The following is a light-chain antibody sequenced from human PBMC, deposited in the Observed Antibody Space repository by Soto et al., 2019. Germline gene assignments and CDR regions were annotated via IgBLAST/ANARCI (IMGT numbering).Light chain of an antibody. CDR3: QQCDSSPRT. V-gene: IGKV3-20*01. Sequence: EIVLTQSPGTLSLSPGERATLSCRASQSVSSSYLAWHQQKPGQAPRLLIYAASSRATGIPDRFSGSGSGTDFTLTISRLQPEDFAAYYCQQCDSSPRTFGQGTKVEIK. CDR1: QSVSSSY. CDR2: AAS. J-gene: IGKJ1*01.